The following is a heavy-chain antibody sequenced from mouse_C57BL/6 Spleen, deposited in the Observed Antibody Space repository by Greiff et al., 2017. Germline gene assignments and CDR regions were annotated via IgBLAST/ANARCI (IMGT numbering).Heavy chain of an antibody. D-gene: IGHD1-1*01. CDR3: ARRIYYYGSSPHWYFDV. CDR2: IYPGSGST. Sequence: VQLQQSGAELVKPGASVKMSCKASGYTFTSYWITWVKQRPGQGLEWIGDIYPGSGSTNYNEKFKSKATLTVDTSSSTAYMQLSSLTSEDSAVYYCARRIYYYGSSPHWYFDVWGTGTTVTVSS. CDR1: GYTFTSYW. J-gene: IGHJ1*03. V-gene: IGHV1-55*01.